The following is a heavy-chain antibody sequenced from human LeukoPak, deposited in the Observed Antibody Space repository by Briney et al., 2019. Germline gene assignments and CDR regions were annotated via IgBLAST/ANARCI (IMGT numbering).Heavy chain of an antibody. CDR1: GGSISSGGYY. J-gene: IGHJ6*03. D-gene: IGHD2-2*01. CDR3: ASSPYCSSTSCYPPYYYYYMDV. Sequence: SETLSLTCTVFGGSISSGGYYWSWIRQHPGKGLEWIGYIYYSGSTYYNPSLKSRVTISVDTSKNQFSLKLSSVTAADTAVYYCASSPYCSSTSCYPPYYYYYMDVWGKGTTVTVSS. CDR2: IYYSGST. V-gene: IGHV4-31*03.